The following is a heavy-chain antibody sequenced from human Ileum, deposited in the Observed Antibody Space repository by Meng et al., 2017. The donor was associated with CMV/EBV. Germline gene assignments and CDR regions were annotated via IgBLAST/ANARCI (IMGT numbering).Heavy chain of an antibody. D-gene: IGHD3-3*01. CDR1: GGSTTSSTYY. Sequence: QRQESGPWLVKPSETLSLTCTASGGSTTSSTYYWGWIRQPPGKGLEWIGSVYYSGTTYYNPSLKSRVNMSIDTSKNRFSLKLSSATAADTAVYYCARNVGFYSSQIAYWGQGALVTVSS. J-gene: IGHJ4*02. V-gene: IGHV4-39*07. CDR3: ARNVGFYSSQIAY. CDR2: VYYSGTT.